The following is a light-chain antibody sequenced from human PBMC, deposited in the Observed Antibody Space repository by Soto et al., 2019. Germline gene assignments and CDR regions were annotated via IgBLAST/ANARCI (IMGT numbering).Light chain of an antibody. CDR1: VLTKKF. CDR2: RDT. J-gene: IGLJ1*01. CDR3: YSATDDHYV. V-gene: IGLV3-27*01. Sequence: SYELTQPSSVSVSPGQTANITCSGDVLTKKFARWFQQRPGQAPLLLIYRDTVRPSGIPERFSGSSSGTTVTLTISGAQVEDAADYYCYSATDDHYVFGAGTKVTVL.